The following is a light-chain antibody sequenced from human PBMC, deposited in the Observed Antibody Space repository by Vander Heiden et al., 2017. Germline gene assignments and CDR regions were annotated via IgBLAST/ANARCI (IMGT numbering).Light chain of an antibody. CDR1: SRYVGGYNY. V-gene: IGLV2-14*01. CDR2: AVS. J-gene: IGLJ1*01. Sequence: QSALTHPASVSGSPGQSIAISCTGTSRYVGGYNYVSWYQQRPDKAPKLLIYAVSNRPSGASTRFSGSKSGNTASLTISGLQADDEADYYCLSYRNSRGTQTHVFGTGTTVTVL. CDR3: LSYRNSRGTQTHV.